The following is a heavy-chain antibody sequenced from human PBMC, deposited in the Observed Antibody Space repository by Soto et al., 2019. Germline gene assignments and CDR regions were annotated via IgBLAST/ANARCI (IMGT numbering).Heavy chain of an antibody. CDR2: INHSGST. CDR1: GGSFSGYY. Sequence: PSETLSLTCAVYGGSFSGYYWSWIRQPPGKGLEWIGEINHSGSTNYNPSLKSRVTISVDTSKNQFSLKLSSVTAADTAVYYCARETYGHYVGYFDPWGQGTLVTVSS. J-gene: IGHJ5*02. V-gene: IGHV4-34*01. CDR3: ARETYGHYVGYFDP. D-gene: IGHD4-17*01.